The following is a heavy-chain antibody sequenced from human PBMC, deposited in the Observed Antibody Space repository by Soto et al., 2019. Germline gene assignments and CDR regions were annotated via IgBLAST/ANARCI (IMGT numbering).Heavy chain of an antibody. CDR3: ASHGSGDYFWFDP. Sequence: PGGSLRLSCAASGFTLSNFWVHWVRQAPGKGLVWVSRASPDGSSTSYADSVKGRFTISRDNAKNMLYMEMNSLRAEDTAVYSCASHGSGDYFWFDPWGQGTLVTVSS. J-gene: IGHJ5*02. CDR1: GFTLSNFW. CDR2: ASPDGSST. D-gene: IGHD4-17*01. V-gene: IGHV3-74*01.